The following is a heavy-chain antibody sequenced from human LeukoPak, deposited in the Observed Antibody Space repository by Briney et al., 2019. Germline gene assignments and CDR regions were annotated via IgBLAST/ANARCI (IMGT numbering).Heavy chain of an antibody. V-gene: IGHV3-30*04. CDR1: GFTFSSNA. CDR3: TKDRSGRETGNQRDDY. Sequence: PGRSLRLTCAASGFTFSSNAMHWVLQAPGKGLEWVAVISYDGSNKYYADSVKGRFTVSRDNSRSTLYLQMNSLRADDTAVYFCTKDRSGRETGNQRDDYWGQGTLVTVSS. CDR2: ISYDGSNK. D-gene: IGHD1-14*01. J-gene: IGHJ4*02.